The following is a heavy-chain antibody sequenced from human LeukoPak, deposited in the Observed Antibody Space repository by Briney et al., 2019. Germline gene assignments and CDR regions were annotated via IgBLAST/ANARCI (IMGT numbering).Heavy chain of an antibody. CDR2: IYYSGST. V-gene: IGHV4-39*07. CDR3: ARASHGYGDYVGRYYMDV. D-gene: IGHD4-17*01. J-gene: IGHJ6*03. Sequence: SETLSLTCTVSGGSISSSSYYWGWIRQPPGKGLEWIGSIYYSGSTYYNPSLKSRVTISVDTSKNQFSLKLSSVTAADTAVYYCARASHGYGDYVGRYYMDVWGKGTAVTVSS. CDR1: GGSISSSSYY.